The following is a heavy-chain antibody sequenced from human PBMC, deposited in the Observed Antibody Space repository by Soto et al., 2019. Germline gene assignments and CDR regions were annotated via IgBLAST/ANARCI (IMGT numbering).Heavy chain of an antibody. CDR2: IIPIFGTA. CDR1: GGTFSSYA. V-gene: IGHV1-69*06. Sequence: GASVKVSCKASGGTFSSYAISWVRQAPGQGLEWMGGIIPIFGTANYAQKFQGRVTITADKSTSTAYMELSSLRSEDTAVYYCARVPSGQGTYYYYGMDVWGQGTTVTV. D-gene: IGHD1-1*01. J-gene: IGHJ6*02. CDR3: ARVPSGQGTYYYYGMDV.